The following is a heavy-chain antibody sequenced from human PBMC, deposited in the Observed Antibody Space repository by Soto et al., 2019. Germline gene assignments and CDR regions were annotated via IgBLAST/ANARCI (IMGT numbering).Heavy chain of an antibody. CDR2: ISSSSSYI. D-gene: IGHD3-3*01. V-gene: IGHV3-21*01. CDR3: ARTGVFGVVILYYFDY. Sequence: LRLSCAASGFTFSSYSMNRVRQAPGKGLEWVSSISSSSSYIYYADSVKGRFTISRDNAKNSLYLQMNSLRAEDTAVYYCARTGVFGVVILYYFDYWGQGTLVTVSS. J-gene: IGHJ4*02. CDR1: GFTFSSYS.